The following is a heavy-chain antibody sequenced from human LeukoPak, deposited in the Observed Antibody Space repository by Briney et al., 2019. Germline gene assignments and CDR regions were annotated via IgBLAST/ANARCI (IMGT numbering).Heavy chain of an antibody. V-gene: IGHV4-59*01. D-gene: IGHD6-19*01. J-gene: IGHJ5*02. Sequence: SETLSLTCTVSGGSISSYYWSWIRQPPGKGLEWIGYIYYSGSTNYNPSLKSRVTISVDTSKNQFSLKLSSVTAADTAVYYCARGRGFGGGSSGWYNNWFDPWGQGTMVTVSS. CDR1: GGSISSYY. CDR3: ARGRGFGGGSSGWYNNWFDP. CDR2: IYYSGST.